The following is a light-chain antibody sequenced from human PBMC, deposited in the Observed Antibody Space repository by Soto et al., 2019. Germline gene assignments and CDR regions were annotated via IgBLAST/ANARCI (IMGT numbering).Light chain of an antibody. J-gene: IGLJ2*01. CDR2: EVS. Sequence: QSALTQPASVSGSPGQSITISCTGTGSDVGDYSYVSWYQQHPGKAPKLMIYEVSNRPSGVSNRFSGSKSGNTASLTISGLQAEDEADYSCSSFSSSSTLVVFGGGTKLTVL. CDR1: GSDVGDYSY. CDR3: SSFSSSSTLVV. V-gene: IGLV2-14*01.